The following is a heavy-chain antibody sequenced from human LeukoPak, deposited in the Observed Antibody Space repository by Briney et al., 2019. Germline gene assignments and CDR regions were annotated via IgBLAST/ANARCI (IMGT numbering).Heavy chain of an antibody. V-gene: IGHV3-23*01. CDR2: ITAGGATT. CDR3: ANAQVFGTPHFEY. Sequence: GGSLRLSCAASGFTFNSDSMHWVRQAPGKGLDWVSSITAGGATTYYADSVKGRFSISRDNSKNTLYLQMNSLRVEDTAVYYCANAQVFGTPHFEYWGQGTLVTVSS. J-gene: IGHJ4*02. CDR1: GFTFNSDS. D-gene: IGHD3-3*01.